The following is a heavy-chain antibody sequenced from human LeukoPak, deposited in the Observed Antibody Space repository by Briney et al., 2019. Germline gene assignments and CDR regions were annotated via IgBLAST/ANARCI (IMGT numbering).Heavy chain of an antibody. J-gene: IGHJ4*02. V-gene: IGHV1-2*02. CDR3: ARDQEGGSYYFDY. CDR1: GYTFTGYY. Sequence: ASVKVSCKASGYTFTGYYTHWVRQAPGQGLEWMGWINPNSGGTNYAQKFQGRVTMTRDTSISTAYMELSRLRSDDTAVYYCARDQEGGSYYFDYWGQGTLVTVSS. D-gene: IGHD1-26*01. CDR2: INPNSGGT.